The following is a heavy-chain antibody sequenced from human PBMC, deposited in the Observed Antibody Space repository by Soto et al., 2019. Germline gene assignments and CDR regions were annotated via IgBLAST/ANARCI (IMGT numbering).Heavy chain of an antibody. CDR3: ARRDYSDRHLAFDY. D-gene: IGHD3-22*01. Sequence: LKISCKGSGYSFTTYWIAWLRQMPGKGLEWMGIIYPATSDTRYSPSFQGQVTISADKSINTAYLQWSSLKASDTAMYYCARRDYSDRHLAFDYWGQGPLVTVSS. V-gene: IGHV5-51*01. CDR1: GYSFTTYW. J-gene: IGHJ4*02. CDR2: IYPATSDT.